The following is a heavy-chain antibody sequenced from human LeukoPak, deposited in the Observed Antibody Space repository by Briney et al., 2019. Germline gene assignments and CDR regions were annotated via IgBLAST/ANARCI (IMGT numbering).Heavy chain of an antibody. Sequence: SETLSLTCTVSGGLMNNYYWGWIRQPPGKGLEWIGSIYYSGSTYYNPSLKSRVTISVDTSKNQFSLKLSSVTAADTAVYYCARSVGTSNLYYYYGMDVWGQGTTVTVSS. CDR3: ARSVGTSNLYYYYGMDV. V-gene: IGHV4-39*01. CDR2: IYYSGST. CDR1: GGLMNNYY. D-gene: IGHD1-1*01. J-gene: IGHJ6*02.